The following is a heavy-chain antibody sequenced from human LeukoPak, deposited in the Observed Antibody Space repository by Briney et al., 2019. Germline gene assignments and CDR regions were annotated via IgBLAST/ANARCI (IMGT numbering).Heavy chain of an antibody. Sequence: SQTLSLTCAISGDSLSNNNVAWNWIRQSPSRGLEWLGRTYYRSKWNTDYAVSVKSRITINSDTSKNQSSLQLNSVTPEDTAVYYCARGCYSSFDYWDQGTLVTVSS. J-gene: IGHJ4*02. CDR3: ARGCYSSFDY. CDR2: TYYRSKWNT. V-gene: IGHV6-1*01. D-gene: IGHD5-18*01. CDR1: GDSLSNNNVA.